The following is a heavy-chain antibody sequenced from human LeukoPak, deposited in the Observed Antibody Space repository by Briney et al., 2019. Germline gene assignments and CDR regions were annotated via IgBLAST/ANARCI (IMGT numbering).Heavy chain of an antibody. J-gene: IGHJ6*03. CDR2: IIPIFGTA. V-gene: IGHV1-69*05. Sequence: GASVKVSCKASGGTFSSFAISWVRQAPGQGLEWMGGIIPIFGTANYAQKFQGRVTITTDESTSTAYMELSSLRSEDTAVYYCARALQGIARPSYYYYMDVWGKGTTVTVSS. D-gene: IGHD6-6*01. CDR1: GGTFSSFA. CDR3: ARALQGIARPSYYYYMDV.